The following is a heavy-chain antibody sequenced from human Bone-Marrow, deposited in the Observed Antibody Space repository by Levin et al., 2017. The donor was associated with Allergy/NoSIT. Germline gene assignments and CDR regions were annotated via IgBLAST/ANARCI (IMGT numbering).Heavy chain of an antibody. Sequence: GGSLRLSCAASGFHFSNYNINWIRQSPGKGLEGVGYISGSTGTTYFADSVKGGFPISRDDAKGSTFLQMNSLRDDHAALYFCARIRDGKYAGNYDGLVDCWGPGTLVIVSS. D-gene: IGHD3-3*01. J-gene: IGHJ4*02. V-gene: IGHV3-11*01. CDR1: GFHFSNYN. CDR2: ISGSTGTT. CDR3: ARIRDGKYAGNYDGLVDC.